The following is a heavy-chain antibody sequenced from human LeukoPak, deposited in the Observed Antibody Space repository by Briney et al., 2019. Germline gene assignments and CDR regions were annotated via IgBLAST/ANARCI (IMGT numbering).Heavy chain of an antibody. V-gene: IGHV3-23*01. CDR1: GFTFSSYG. Sequence: GGSLRLSCAASGFTFSSYGMSWVRQAPGKGLEWVSAISGSGGSTYYADSVKGRFTISRDNSKNSLYLQMNSLRAEDTAVYYCARGDYYDSSGYYSAYRTNAFDIWGQGTMVTVSS. CDR3: ARGDYYDSSGYYSAYRTNAFDI. D-gene: IGHD3-22*01. J-gene: IGHJ3*02. CDR2: ISGSGGST.